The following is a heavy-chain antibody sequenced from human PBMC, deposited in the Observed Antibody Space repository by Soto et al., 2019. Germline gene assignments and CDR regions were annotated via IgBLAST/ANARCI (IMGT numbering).Heavy chain of an antibody. CDR2: IYHSGST. V-gene: IGHV4-30-2*01. CDR3: ARSQYYDFWSGYYRKGDAFDI. Sequence: QLQLQESGSGLVKPSQTLSLTCAVSGGSISSGGYSWSWIRQPPGKGLEWIGYIYHSGSTYYNPSLKSRVTISVDRSKNQFSLKLSSVTAADTAVYYCARSQYYDFWSGYYRKGDAFDIWGQGTMVTVSS. CDR1: GGSISSGGYS. J-gene: IGHJ3*02. D-gene: IGHD3-3*01.